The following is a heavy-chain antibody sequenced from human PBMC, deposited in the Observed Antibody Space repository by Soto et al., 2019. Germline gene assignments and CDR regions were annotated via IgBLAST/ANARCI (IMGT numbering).Heavy chain of an antibody. CDR3: ARQMPAYGSAHYYYYGMDV. D-gene: IGHD3-10*01. J-gene: IGHJ6*02. V-gene: IGHV5-10-1*01. Sequence: GESLKISCKGSGYSFTSYSITWVRQMPGKGLEWMGRIDPSDSFINYSPSFQGHVTISADESISTAYLQWSSLKASDTAMYYCARQMPAYGSAHYYYYGMDVWGQGTTVTVSS. CDR2: IDPSDSFI. CDR1: GYSFTSYS.